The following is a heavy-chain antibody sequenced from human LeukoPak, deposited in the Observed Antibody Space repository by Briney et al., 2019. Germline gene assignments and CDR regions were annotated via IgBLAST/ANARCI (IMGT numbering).Heavy chain of an antibody. CDR2: IYHSGST. Sequence: SETLSLTCAVSGGSLSSGGYSWRWIRQPPGKGLEWIGYIYHSGSTYYNPSLKSRVTISVDRSKNQFSLKLSSVTAADTAVYYCARGIWIAAFDIWGQGTMVTVSS. J-gene: IGHJ3*02. CDR1: GGSLSSGGYS. CDR3: ARGIWIAAFDI. V-gene: IGHV4-30-2*01. D-gene: IGHD2-2*03.